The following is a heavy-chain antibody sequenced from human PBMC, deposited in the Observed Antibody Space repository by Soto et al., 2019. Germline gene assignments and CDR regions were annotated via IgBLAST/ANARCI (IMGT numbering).Heavy chain of an antibody. CDR2: ISASGST. D-gene: IGHD3-22*01. J-gene: IGHJ5*02. V-gene: IGHV4-31*03. Sequence: TSETVSLTCTVSGGSISDGYYWTWIRQHPGKGLEWIGSISASGSTSYNPSLKSRLTVSVDKSKNQFSLNLRSVTAADTAVYYCARRDRSGFSYWLDTWGQGTLVTVSS. CDR3: ARRDRSGFSYWLDT. CDR1: GGSISDGYY.